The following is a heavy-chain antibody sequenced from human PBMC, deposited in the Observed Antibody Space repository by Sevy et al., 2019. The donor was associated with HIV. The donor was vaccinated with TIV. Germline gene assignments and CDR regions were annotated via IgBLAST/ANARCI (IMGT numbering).Heavy chain of an antibody. Sequence: GGSLRLSCEASGFIFGTYWMHWVRQTPGKGLVWVSRIASDDSSRSYADSVKGRFTISRDNAKNTLYLQMSSLRAEDTAVYYCGRARQFPGIGMDVWGRGTTVTVSS. CDR1: GFIFGTYW. CDR3: GRARQFPGIGMDV. J-gene: IGHJ6*02. D-gene: IGHD3-10*01. V-gene: IGHV3-74*01. CDR2: IASDDSSR.